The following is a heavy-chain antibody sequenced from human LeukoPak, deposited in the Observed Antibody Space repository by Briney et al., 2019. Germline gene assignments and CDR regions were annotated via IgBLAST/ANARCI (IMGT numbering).Heavy chain of an antibody. Sequence: GGSLRLSCAASGFTFSSYEMNWVRQAPGKGLEWVSYISSSGSTIYYADSVKGRFTISRDNSKNTLYLQMNSLRAEDTAVYYCARGNLGWNYFDYWGQGTLVTVSS. CDR3: ARGNLGWNYFDY. CDR2: ISSSGSTI. J-gene: IGHJ4*02. CDR1: GFTFSSYE. V-gene: IGHV3-48*03. D-gene: IGHD1-14*01.